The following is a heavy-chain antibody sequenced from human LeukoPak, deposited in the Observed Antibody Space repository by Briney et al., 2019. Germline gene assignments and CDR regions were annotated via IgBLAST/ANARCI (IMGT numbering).Heavy chain of an antibody. V-gene: IGHV4-31*11. Sequence: SETLSLTCAVYGGSFSGYYWSWIRQHPGKGLEWIGYIYYSGSTYYNPSLKSRVTISVDTSKNQFSLKLSSVTAADTAVYYCASTVVTLYYFDYWGQGTLVTVSS. J-gene: IGHJ4*02. CDR2: IYYSGST. CDR1: GGSFSGYY. D-gene: IGHD4-23*01. CDR3: ASTVVTLYYFDY.